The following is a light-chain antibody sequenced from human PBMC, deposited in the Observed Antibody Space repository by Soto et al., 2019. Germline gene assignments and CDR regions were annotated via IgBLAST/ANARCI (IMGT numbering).Light chain of an antibody. CDR2: GTS. CDR1: QSVGSSY. V-gene: IGKV3-20*01. J-gene: IGKJ4*01. Sequence: EIVLTQSPGTLSLSPGERATLSCRASQSVGSSYLAWYQQKPGQAPRLLIYGTSSRATGIPDRFSGSGSETDFTFTISRXEPEDFAVYYCQQYRSSPLTFGGGTKVDIK. CDR3: QQYRSSPLT.